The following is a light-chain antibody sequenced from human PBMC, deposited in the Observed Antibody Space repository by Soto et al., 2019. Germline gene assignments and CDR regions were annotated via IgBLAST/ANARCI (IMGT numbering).Light chain of an antibody. CDR1: SNNVGHSSF. Sequence: QSALTQPPSASGSPGQSVTISCTGNSNNVGHSSFISWYQQPPGKGPKLIIYEVSKRPSGVPDRFSGSKSGNTASLSVSGLHDEDEAYYFCNAQADNGKHVFGTGTKLTVL. V-gene: IGLV2-8*01. J-gene: IGLJ1*01. CDR2: EVS. CDR3: NAQADNGKHV.